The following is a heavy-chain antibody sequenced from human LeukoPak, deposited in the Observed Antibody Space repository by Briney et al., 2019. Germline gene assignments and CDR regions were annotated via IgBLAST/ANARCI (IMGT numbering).Heavy chain of an antibody. CDR2: ISAYNGNT. J-gene: IGHJ4*02. D-gene: IGHD6-19*01. V-gene: IGHV1-18*01. CDR3: ARDAVAGAERANYFDY. Sequence: ASVKVSCKASGGTFSSYAISWVRQAPGQGLEWMGWISAYNGNTNYAQKLQGRVTMTTDTSTSTAYMELRSLRSDDTAVYYCARDAVAGAERANYFDYWGQGTLVTVSS. CDR1: GGTFSSYA.